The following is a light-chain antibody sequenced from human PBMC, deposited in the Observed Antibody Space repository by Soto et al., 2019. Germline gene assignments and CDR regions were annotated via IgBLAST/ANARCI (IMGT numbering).Light chain of an antibody. V-gene: IGKV1-39*01. CDR1: QSISNW. CDR2: DAS. CDR3: QQSYSTPFT. J-gene: IGKJ5*01. Sequence: DIHMTQSPSTLSASVGDRITITCRASQSISNWLAWYQQKPGKAPKLLIYDASSLESGVPSRFSGSGSGTDFTLTISSLQPEDFATYYCQQSYSTPFTFGQGTRLEI.